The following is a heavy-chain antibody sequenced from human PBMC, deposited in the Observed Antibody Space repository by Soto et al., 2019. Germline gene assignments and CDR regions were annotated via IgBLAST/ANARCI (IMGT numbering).Heavy chain of an antibody. D-gene: IGHD5-12*01. CDR3: ARDSVARFYFDF. J-gene: IGHJ4*02. Sequence: GGSLRLSCAASGFTFSSYAMHWVRQAPGKGLEWVAVIADEGGNRFYVDSVKGRFTISRDNSKNTLYLQMSSLRPEDTAVYYCARDSVARFYFDFWGQGTQVTVSS. CDR2: IADEGGNR. CDR1: GFTFSSYA. V-gene: IGHV3-30-3*01.